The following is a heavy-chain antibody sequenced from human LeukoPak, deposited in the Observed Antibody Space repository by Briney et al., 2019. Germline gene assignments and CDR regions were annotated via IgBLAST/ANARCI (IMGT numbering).Heavy chain of an antibody. V-gene: IGHV4-61*01. CDR3: ARRSFDYGDYGRPFDM. Sequence: PSETLSLTCTVSGGSVSSGPFYWSWIRQSPGKGLELIGYIYHSGNTNYNPSLKSRVTISIDTSKNQFSLKLNSVTAADTAMYYRARRSFDYGDYGRPFDMWGQGTTVTVSS. CDR1: GGSVSSGPFY. CDR2: IYHSGNT. D-gene: IGHD4-17*01. J-gene: IGHJ3*02.